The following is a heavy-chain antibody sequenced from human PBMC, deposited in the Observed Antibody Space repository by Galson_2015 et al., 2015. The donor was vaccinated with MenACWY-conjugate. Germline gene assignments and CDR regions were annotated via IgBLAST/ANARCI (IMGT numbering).Heavy chain of an antibody. CDR2: ISPIDSKT. CDR3: ARHPPGGRGMDV. J-gene: IGHJ6*02. D-gene: IGHD1-26*01. V-gene: IGHV5-51*01. Sequence: QSGAEVKKPGESLKISCKASGYNFITYWIGWVRQVPGKGREWVGLISPIDSKTRYSPAFEGRVTISADNSITTAYLQWTSLQASDTAMYYCARHPPGGRGMDVWGQGTTVTVSS. CDR1: GYNFITYW.